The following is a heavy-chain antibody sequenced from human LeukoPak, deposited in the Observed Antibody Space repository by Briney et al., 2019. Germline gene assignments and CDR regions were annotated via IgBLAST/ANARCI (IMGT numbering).Heavy chain of an antibody. CDR2: INHSGST. V-gene: IGHV4-34*01. J-gene: IGHJ4*02. CDR1: GGSFSGYY. CDR3: ARRGVLKSLDY. D-gene: IGHD3-16*01. Sequence: SETLSLTCAVYGGSFSGYYWSWIRQPPGKGLEWIGEINHSGSTNYNPSLKSRVTISVDTSKNQFSLKLRSVTAADTAVYYCARRGVLKSLDYWGQGTLVTVSS.